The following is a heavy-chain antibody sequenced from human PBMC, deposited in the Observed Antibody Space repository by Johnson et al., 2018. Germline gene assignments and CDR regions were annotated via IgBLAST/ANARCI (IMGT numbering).Heavy chain of an antibody. CDR1: GFILSKYG. Sequence: VQLVESGGGSAQPGGSLRLSCVASGFILSKYGLNWVRQAPGKGLEHVSTISTDGGITGYANSVKGRFTISRDNSKNTLFLQMGGLRTEDTAVYYCTIDALHIWGQGTMVTVSS. CDR3: TIDALHI. V-gene: IGHV3-64*01. J-gene: IGHJ3*02. CDR2: ISTDGGIT.